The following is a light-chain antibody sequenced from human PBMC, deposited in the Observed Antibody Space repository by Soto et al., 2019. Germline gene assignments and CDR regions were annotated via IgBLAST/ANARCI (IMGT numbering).Light chain of an antibody. CDR1: SGSIASNY. J-gene: IGLJ2*01. V-gene: IGLV6-57*01. CDR2: EDN. CDR3: QSYDSSNDVV. Sequence: NFMLSQPHSVSDSPGKTVTISCTRSSGSIASNYVQWYQQRPGSSPTTVIYEDNQRPSGVPDRFSGSIDSSSNSASLTISGLKTEDEADYYCQSYDSSNDVVFGGGTKLSVL.